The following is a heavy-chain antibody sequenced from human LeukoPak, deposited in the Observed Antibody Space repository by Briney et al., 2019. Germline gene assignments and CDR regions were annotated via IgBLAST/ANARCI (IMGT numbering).Heavy chain of an antibody. D-gene: IGHD2-21*01. J-gene: IGHJ6*02. Sequence: PGGSLRLSCAASGFTFSSYGMHWVRQAPGKGLEGVAVISYDGSNKYYADSVKDRFTISRDNSKNTLYLQMNSLRAEDTAVYYCAKEMLLSYYYYGMDVWGQGTTVTVSS. V-gene: IGHV3-30*18. CDR2: ISYDGSNK. CDR1: GFTFSSYG. CDR3: AKEMLLSYYYYGMDV.